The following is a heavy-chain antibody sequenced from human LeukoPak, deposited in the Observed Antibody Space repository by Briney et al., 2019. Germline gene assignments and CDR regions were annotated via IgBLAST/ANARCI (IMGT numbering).Heavy chain of an antibody. CDR3: AKAPKATAGNGNAFDI. CDR1: GFTVSSNY. J-gene: IGHJ3*02. Sequence: PGGSLRLSCAASGFTVSSNYMSWVRQAPGKGLEWVSVISGNGGTTYYVDSVKGRFTISRDNSKNTVYLEMNSLRADDTAEYYCAKAPKATAGNGNAFDIWGQGTMVAVSS. V-gene: IGHV3-23*01. CDR2: ISGNGGTT. D-gene: IGHD6-13*01.